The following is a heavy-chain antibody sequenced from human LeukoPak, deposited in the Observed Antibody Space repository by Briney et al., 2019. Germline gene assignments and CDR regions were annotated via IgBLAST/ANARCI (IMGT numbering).Heavy chain of an antibody. CDR2: INHSGST. CDR3: ARGGHYYDSSGYGFDY. CDR1: GGSFSGYY. V-gene: IGHV4-34*01. D-gene: IGHD3-22*01. J-gene: IGHJ4*02. Sequence: SETLSLTCAVYGGSFSGYYWSWIRQPPGKGLEWIGEINHSGSTNYNPSLKSRVTISVDTSKNQFSLKLSSVTAADTAVYYCARGGHYYDSSGYGFDYWGQGTLVTVSS.